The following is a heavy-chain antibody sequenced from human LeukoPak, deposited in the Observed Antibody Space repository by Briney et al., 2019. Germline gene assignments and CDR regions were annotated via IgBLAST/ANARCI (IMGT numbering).Heavy chain of an antibody. CDR2: INHSGST. Sequence: PSETLSLTCAVYGGSFSGYYWSWLRQPPGKGLEWVGEINHSGSTKYNPSLKRRVTISVDTSKNQFSLKLSSVTAADTAVYYCARTAHYAIAAAGTGIYNWFDPWGQGTLVTVSS. V-gene: IGHV4-34*01. J-gene: IGHJ5*02. CDR1: GGSFSGYY. D-gene: IGHD6-13*01. CDR3: ARTAHYAIAAAGTGIYNWFDP.